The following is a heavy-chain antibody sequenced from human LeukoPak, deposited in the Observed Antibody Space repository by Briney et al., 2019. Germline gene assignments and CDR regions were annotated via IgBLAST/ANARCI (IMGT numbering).Heavy chain of an antibody. D-gene: IGHD3-10*01. Sequence: GALVKVSCKASGYTFTSYGISWVRQAPGQGLEWMGWISAYNGNTNYAQKLQGRVTMTTDTSTSTTYMELSSLRSEDTAVYYCAMVRGLTDPLDYWGQGTLVTVSS. J-gene: IGHJ4*02. CDR1: GYTFTSYG. CDR3: AMVRGLTDPLDY. V-gene: IGHV1-18*01. CDR2: ISAYNGNT.